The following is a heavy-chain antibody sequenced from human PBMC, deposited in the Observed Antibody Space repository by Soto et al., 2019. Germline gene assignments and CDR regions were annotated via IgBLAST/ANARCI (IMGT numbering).Heavy chain of an antibody. CDR2: IHYTGST. J-gene: IGHJ5*02. Sequence: SETLSLTCTVSGGSMSRYYWTWIRQPPGKGLEWIGNIHYTGSTNYNPSLKSRVTILLGTSTSQFSLKVSSVTAADTAIYYCARDLTISSTDGPLDPWGHGTLVTVSS. V-gene: IGHV4-59*01. CDR3: ARDLTISSTDGPLDP. D-gene: IGHD1-1*01. CDR1: GGSMSRYY.